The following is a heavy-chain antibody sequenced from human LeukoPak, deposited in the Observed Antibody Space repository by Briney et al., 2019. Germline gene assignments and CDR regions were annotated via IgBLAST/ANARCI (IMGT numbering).Heavy chain of an antibody. D-gene: IGHD3-22*01. CDR1: GGSISSYY. Sequence: SETLSLTCTVSGVSISGGSISSYYWSWIRQPPGRGLEWIGDIYYSGSTNYNPSLKSQVTISVDTSKNQFSLKLSSVTAADTAVYHCARRERSYYDSSGRNAFDIWGQGTMVTVSS. CDR2: IYYSGST. CDR3: ARRERSYYDSSGRNAFDI. J-gene: IGHJ3*02. V-gene: IGHV4-59*01.